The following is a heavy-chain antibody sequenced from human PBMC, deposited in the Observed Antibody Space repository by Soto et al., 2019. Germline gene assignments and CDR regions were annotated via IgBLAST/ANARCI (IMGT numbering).Heavy chain of an antibody. CDR2: INHSGST. CDR3: ARERRGYCSSTSCYGDY. CDR1: GGSFSGYY. V-gene: IGHV4-34*01. J-gene: IGHJ4*02. Sequence: QVQLQQWGAGLLKPSETLSLTCAVYGGSFSGYYWCWIRQPPGKGLEWIGEINHSGSTNYNPSLKSRVTISVDTSKNQFSLKLSSVTAADTAVYYCARERRGYCSSTSCYGDYWGQGTLVTVSS. D-gene: IGHD2-2*01.